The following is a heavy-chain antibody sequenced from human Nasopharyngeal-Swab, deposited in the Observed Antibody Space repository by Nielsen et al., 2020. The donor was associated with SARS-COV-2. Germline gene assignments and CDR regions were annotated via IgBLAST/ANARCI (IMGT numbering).Heavy chain of an antibody. Sequence: GESLKISCAVSGFTVSSTYMSWVRQAPGQGLEWVSVTEIGGTTHYADTVKGRFSISRDSSTNTLYLQMNNVRAEDTAVYYCARDLGGGYCTTTNCPGSWGQGTLVTVSS. J-gene: IGHJ1*01. CDR1: GFTVSSTY. D-gene: IGHD2-2*01. CDR3: ARDLGGGYCTTTNCPGS. CDR2: TEIGGTT. V-gene: IGHV3-53*01.